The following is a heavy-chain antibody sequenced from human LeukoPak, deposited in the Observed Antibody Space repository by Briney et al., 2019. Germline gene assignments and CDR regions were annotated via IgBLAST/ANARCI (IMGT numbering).Heavy chain of an antibody. Sequence: GGSLRLSCAGSGFTFSTYGMSWVRQAPNKGLEWLSTISGSGDSTHYADSVKGRFTISRDNSKNTLFLQMNSLRAEDTAIYYCAKWQYYVSGDDYWGQGILVTVSS. D-gene: IGHD3-10*01. CDR2: ISGSGDST. V-gene: IGHV3-23*01. J-gene: IGHJ4*02. CDR3: AKWQYYVSGDDY. CDR1: GFTFSTYG.